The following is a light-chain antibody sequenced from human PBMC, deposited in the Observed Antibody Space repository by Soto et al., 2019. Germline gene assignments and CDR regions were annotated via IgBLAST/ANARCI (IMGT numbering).Light chain of an antibody. CDR1: QSVSSN. J-gene: IGKJ1*01. V-gene: IGKV3-20*01. Sequence: EIVLTQSPATLSVSPGEGATLSCRASQSVSSNLAWYQQKPGQAPRLLVYGSSSRATGVPERFSGSGSGTGSTLTISRLEPEDSAVYYCHQFYTVPWTFGRGTKVDIK. CDR2: GSS. CDR3: HQFYTVPWT.